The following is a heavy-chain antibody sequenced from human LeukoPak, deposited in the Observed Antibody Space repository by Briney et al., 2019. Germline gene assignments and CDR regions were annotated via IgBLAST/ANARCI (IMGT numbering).Heavy chain of an antibody. CDR3: ARGESSGPTS. CDR2: IYYSGST. V-gene: IGHV4-59*01. CDR1: GGSISSYY. Sequence: SQTLSLTCTVSGGSISSYYWSWIRQPPGKGLEWIGYIYYSGSTNYNPSLKSRVTISVDTSKNQFSLKLSSVTAADTAVYYCARGESSGPTSWGQGTMVTVSS. D-gene: IGHD6-19*01. J-gene: IGHJ3*01.